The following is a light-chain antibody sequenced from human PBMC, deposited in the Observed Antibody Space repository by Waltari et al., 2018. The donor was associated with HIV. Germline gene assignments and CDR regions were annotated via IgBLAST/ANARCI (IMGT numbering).Light chain of an antibody. CDR2: EVS. CDR3: SSYTSSNAYVV. CDR1: SSDVGAYNF. J-gene: IGLJ2*01. V-gene: IGLV2-14*01. Sequence: QSALTQPASVSGSPGQSITLSCTGTSSDVGAYNFVSWYQQYPAKAPKLMIYEVSNRPSGVSDRFSGSKSDNAASLTISGLQAEDEADYYCSSYTSSNAYVVFGGGTKLTVL.